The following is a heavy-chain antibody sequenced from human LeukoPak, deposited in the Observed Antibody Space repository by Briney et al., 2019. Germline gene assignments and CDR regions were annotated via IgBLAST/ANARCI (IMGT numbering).Heavy chain of an antibody. Sequence: GGSLRLSCAASGFTFSSYSMNWVRQAPGKGLEWVSSISSSSSYIYYADTVRGRFTISRDNAKNSLYLQMNSLRAEDTAVYYCARDSPHHSSGIRPDYWGQGTLVTVSS. CDR3: ARDSPHHSSGIRPDY. CDR1: GFTFSSYS. J-gene: IGHJ4*02. D-gene: IGHD6-19*01. V-gene: IGHV3-21*01. CDR2: ISSSSSYI.